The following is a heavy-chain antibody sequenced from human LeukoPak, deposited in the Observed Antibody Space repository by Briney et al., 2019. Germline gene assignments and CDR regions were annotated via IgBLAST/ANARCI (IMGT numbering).Heavy chain of an antibody. CDR3: ARDYYCSSTSCYANWFDP. J-gene: IGHJ5*02. D-gene: IGHD2-2*01. V-gene: IGHV3-66*02. Sequence: GGSLRLSCAASGFTVSSNYMSWVRQAPGKGLEWVSVIYSGGSTYYADSVKGRFTISGDNSKNTLYLQMNSLRAEDTAVYYCARDYYCSSTSCYANWFDPWGQGTLVTVSS. CDR2: IYSGGST. CDR1: GFTVSSNY.